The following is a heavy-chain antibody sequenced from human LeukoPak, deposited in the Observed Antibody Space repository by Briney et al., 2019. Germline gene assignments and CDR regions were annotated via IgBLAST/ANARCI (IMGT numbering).Heavy chain of an antibody. V-gene: IGHV1-18*01. J-gene: IGHJ6*02. CDR2: ISAYNGNT. CDR1: GYTFTSYG. D-gene: IGHD5-12*01. Sequence: GSVKVSCKASGYTFTSYGISWVRQAPGQGLEWMRWISAYNGNTNYAQKLQERVTITRDMSTSTAYMELSSLRSEDTAVYYCAADTQALAIEGYYYGMDVWGQGTTVTVSS. CDR3: AADTQALAIEGYYYGMDV.